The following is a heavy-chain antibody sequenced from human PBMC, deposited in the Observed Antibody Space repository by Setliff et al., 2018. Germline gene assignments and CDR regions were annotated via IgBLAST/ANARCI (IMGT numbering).Heavy chain of an antibody. Sequence: ETLSLTCTVSDDSFTSSRYYWGWIRQAPGSGLEWIGSISYSGTPYYNASVESRVTISIDTPRNQFSLELRSVTVADTAVYYCARGLHSGTYWGTRPLGLDYWGQGSLVTVSS. V-gene: IGHV4-39*01. D-gene: IGHD1-26*01. J-gene: IGHJ4*02. CDR2: ISYSGTP. CDR1: DDSFTSSRYY. CDR3: ARGLHSGTYWGTRPLGLDY.